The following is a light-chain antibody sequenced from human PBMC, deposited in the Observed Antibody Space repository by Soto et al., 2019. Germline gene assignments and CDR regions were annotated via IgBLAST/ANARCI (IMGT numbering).Light chain of an antibody. Sequence: EIVLTQFPVTLSVSPVDRATLSCRASQSVGTSLAWYQQRPGQAPRLLIYGASTRATGIPGSFSGSGSGTEFTLTISSLQSEDFAFYYCQQYYNWPSFGQGTRLEIK. CDR1: QSVGTS. CDR3: QQYYNWPS. CDR2: GAS. J-gene: IGKJ5*01. V-gene: IGKV3-15*01.